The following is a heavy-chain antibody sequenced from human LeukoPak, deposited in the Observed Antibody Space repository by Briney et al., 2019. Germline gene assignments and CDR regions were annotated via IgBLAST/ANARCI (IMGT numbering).Heavy chain of an antibody. CDR1: GFTFSSYA. V-gene: IGHV3-23*01. J-gene: IGHJ5*02. CDR3: AKDYSSSSLSRWFDP. Sequence: GGSLRLSCAASGFTFSSYAMSWVRQAPGKGLEWVSAISGSGGSTYYADSVKGRFTISRDNSKNTPYLQMNSLRAEDTAVYYCAKDYSSSSLSRWFDPWGQGTLVTVSS. D-gene: IGHD6-6*01. CDR2: ISGSGGST.